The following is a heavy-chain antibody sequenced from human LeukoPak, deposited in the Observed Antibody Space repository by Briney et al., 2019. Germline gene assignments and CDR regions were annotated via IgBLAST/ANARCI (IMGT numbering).Heavy chain of an antibody. D-gene: IGHD5-12*01. V-gene: IGHV4-31*03. J-gene: IGHJ4*02. CDR1: GRSISSGVNY. CDR2: IYNSGST. CDR3: ARDLGAYGYHDY. Sequence: SQTLSLTCTVSGRSISSGVNYWSWIRQHPGKGLEWIGYIYNSGSTYYNPSLKSRVTISVDTSTNQLSLKLSSVTAADTAVYYCARDLGAYGYHDYWGQGTLVTVSS.